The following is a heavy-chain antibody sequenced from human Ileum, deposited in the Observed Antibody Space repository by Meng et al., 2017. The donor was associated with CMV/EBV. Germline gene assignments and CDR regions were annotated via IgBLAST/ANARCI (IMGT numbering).Heavy chain of an antibody. CDR1: GYSISSSNW. V-gene: IGHV4-28*05. CDR3: ARSNWYSSSWYYFDY. Sequence: SETLSLTCAVSGYSISSSNWWGWLRQPPGKGLEWIGYIYYRGSIYYNPSLKSRVTMSVDTSTNQFSLKLNSVTAVDTAVYYCARSNWYSSSWYYFDYWGQGTLVTVSS. D-gene: IGHD6-13*01. CDR2: IYYRGSI. J-gene: IGHJ4*02.